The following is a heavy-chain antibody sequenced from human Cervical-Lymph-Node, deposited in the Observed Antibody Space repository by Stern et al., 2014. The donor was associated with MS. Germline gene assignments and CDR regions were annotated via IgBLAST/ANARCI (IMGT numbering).Heavy chain of an antibody. D-gene: IGHD6-19*01. Sequence: QVQLQESGPGLVKPSETLSLTCTVSGGSLSSYYWNWIRQSPGKGLEWIGYIYYNGNTKYNPSLKSRVTISLDTSKNQFSLKQTSVTAADTAVYYCAREGWEGSGWYGFDYWGQGTVVTVSS. V-gene: IGHV4-59*01. CDR1: GGSLSSYY. CDR3: AREGWEGSGWYGFDY. J-gene: IGHJ4*02. CDR2: IYYNGNT.